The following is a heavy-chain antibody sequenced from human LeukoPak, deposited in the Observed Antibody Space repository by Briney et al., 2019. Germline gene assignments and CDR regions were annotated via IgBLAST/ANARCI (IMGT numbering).Heavy chain of an antibody. CDR2: ISGSGGST. D-gene: IGHD6-13*01. J-gene: IGHJ5*02. Sequence: PGGSLRLSCAASGFTFSSYAMSWVRQAPGKGLEWVSAISGSGGSTYYADSVKGRFTISRDNSKNTLYLQMNSLRAEDTAVYYYAKECSSSWFEYNWFDPWGQGTLVTVSS. V-gene: IGHV3-23*01. CDR3: AKECSSSWFEYNWFDP. CDR1: GFTFSSYA.